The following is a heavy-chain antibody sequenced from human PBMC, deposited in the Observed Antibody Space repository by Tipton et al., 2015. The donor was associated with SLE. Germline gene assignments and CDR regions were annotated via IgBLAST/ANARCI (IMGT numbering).Heavy chain of an antibody. CDR2: ISRSSSYI. CDR3: AREGNYYDSSGLFDY. CDR1: GFTFSSYS. Sequence: LRLSCAASGFTFSSYSMNWVRQAPGKGLEWVSSISRSSSYIYYADSVKGRFTISRDNAKNSLYLQMNSLRAEDTAVYYCAREGNYYDSSGLFDYWGQGTLVTVSS. D-gene: IGHD3-22*01. J-gene: IGHJ4*02. V-gene: IGHV3-21*03.